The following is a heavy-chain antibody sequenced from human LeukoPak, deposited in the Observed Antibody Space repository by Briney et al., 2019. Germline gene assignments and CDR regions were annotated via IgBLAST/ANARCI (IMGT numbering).Heavy chain of an antibody. D-gene: IGHD3-10*01. Sequence: ASVKVSCKASGYTFTGYYIHWVRQAPGQGLEWMGWINPNSGGTNYAQKFQGRVTMTRDTSISTAYMELSRLRSDDTAVCYCARPYGSGQYNWFDPWGQGTLVTVSS. V-gene: IGHV1-2*02. J-gene: IGHJ5*02. CDR1: GYTFTGYY. CDR2: INPNSGGT. CDR3: ARPYGSGQYNWFDP.